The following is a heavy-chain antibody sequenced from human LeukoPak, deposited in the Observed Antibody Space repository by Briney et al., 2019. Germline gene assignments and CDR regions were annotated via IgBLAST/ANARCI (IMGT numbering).Heavy chain of an antibody. V-gene: IGHV1-46*01. CDR2: INPSGGST. D-gene: IGHD3-10*01. J-gene: IGHJ6*02. CDR1: GYTFTSYY. CDR3: ARLMVRGVSPCGMDV. Sequence: GASVKVSCKASGYTFTSYYMHWVRQGPGQGLEWMGIINPSGGSTSYAQKFQGRVTMTRDTSTSTVYMELSSLRSEDTAVYYCARLMVRGVSPCGMDVWGQGTTVTVSS.